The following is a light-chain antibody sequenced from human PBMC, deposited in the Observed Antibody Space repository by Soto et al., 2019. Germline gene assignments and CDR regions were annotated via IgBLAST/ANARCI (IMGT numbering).Light chain of an antibody. V-gene: IGKV3-20*01. CDR2: AAS. CDR1: QSVTVNS. J-gene: IGKJ5*01. CDR3: QQYGST. Sequence: EILLTQSPSTLSLSPGEGVTLSCRASQSVTVNSLAWYQQKPGQTPKLLIYAASTRAAAVPDRFTGSGSGTDFALTISRLEPEDFAMYYCQQYGSTFGQGTRLEIK.